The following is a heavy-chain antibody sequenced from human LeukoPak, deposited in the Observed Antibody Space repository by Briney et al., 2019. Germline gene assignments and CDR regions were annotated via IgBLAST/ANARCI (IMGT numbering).Heavy chain of an antibody. J-gene: IGHJ4*02. CDR2: IFPGDSDT. Sequence: GESLKISCKGSGYSFTNYWIGWVRQMPGKGLEWMGIIFPGDSDTTYSPSFQGQVTISADKSISTAYLQWSSLKASDTAMYYCARHVDSSSWSPFDYWGQGTLATVSS. CDR1: GYSFTNYW. D-gene: IGHD6-13*01. CDR3: ARHVDSSSWSPFDY. V-gene: IGHV5-51*01.